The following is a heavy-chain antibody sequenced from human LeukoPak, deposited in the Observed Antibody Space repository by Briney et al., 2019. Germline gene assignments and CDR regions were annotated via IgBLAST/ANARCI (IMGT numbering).Heavy chain of an antibody. CDR2: ISYDRANK. CDR3: ARISYGEFGSDY. CDR1: ALTFSSYA. D-gene: IGHD4-17*01. J-gene: IGHJ4*02. Sequence: GGSLRLSVVASALTFSSYAMDWVRQAPGKGREWVAVISYDRANKDYADSVKGRFTISRDNSNNTLYLQMNSLSPEDTAVYYCARISYGEFGSDYWGQGSLVTVSS. V-gene: IGHV3-30*04.